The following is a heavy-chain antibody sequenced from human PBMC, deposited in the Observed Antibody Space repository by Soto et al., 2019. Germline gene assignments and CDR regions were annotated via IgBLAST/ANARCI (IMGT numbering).Heavy chain of an antibody. CDR3: ARDLWSGYAFP. J-gene: IGHJ5*02. CDR1: GFIFISYE. CDR2: ISNSGSTI. D-gene: IGHD3-3*01. V-gene: IGHV3-48*03. Sequence: SWGSLRLSCAASGFIFISYEINCFRQAPGKWLEWVSYISNSGSTIYYADSVKGRFTISRDNTKNSLNLQMNSLRAEDTAVYYCARDLWSGYAFPWGQGTLVTVSS.